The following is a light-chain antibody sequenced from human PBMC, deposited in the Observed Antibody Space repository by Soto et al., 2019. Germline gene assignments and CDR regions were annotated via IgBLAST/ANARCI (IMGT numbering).Light chain of an antibody. V-gene: IGKV1-5*03. CDR2: KAS. CDR3: QQYDTYWT. Sequence: DIQMTPSPSTLSASVGDRVTITCRASQSISSWLAWYQQKPGKAPNLLIYKASSLKSGVPSRFSGSGSGTEFTLTISSLQPDDFATYYCQQYDTYWTFGQGTKVDI. CDR1: QSISSW. J-gene: IGKJ1*01.